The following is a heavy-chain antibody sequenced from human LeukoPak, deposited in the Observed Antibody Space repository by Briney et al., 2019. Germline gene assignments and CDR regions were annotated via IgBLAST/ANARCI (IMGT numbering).Heavy chain of an antibody. Sequence: KAGGSLRVSCKGSGYRFSTYWIGWVRQMPGKGLEWMGIVYPGDSDTKYSPSFQGQVTISADKSISTAYLQWSSLKASDTAMYYCTRLQYFSDSGAFRYFDFWGQGTLVTVSS. D-gene: IGHD3-22*01. J-gene: IGHJ4*02. CDR1: GYRFSTYW. CDR2: VYPGDSDT. CDR3: TRLQYFSDSGAFRYFDF. V-gene: IGHV5-51*01.